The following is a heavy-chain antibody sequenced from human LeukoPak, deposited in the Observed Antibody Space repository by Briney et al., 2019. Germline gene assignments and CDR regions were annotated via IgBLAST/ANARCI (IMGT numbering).Heavy chain of an antibody. D-gene: IGHD6-13*01. CDR1: GGSFSGYY. V-gene: IGHV4-59*01. Sequence: PSETLSLTCAVYGGSFSGYYWSWIRQPPGKGLEWIAYIYYSGSTNYNPSLKSRVTISVDTSKNQFSLKLSSVTAADTAVYYCARDRAGPVDYWGQGTLVTVSS. CDR2: IYYSGST. J-gene: IGHJ4*02. CDR3: ARDRAGPVDY.